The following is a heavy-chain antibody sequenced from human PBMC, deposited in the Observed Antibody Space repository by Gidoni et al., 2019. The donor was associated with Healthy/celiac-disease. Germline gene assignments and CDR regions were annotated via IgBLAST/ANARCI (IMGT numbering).Heavy chain of an antibody. CDR3: ARDVEDGWFTSGG. CDR1: GYTFTGYY. D-gene: IGHD6-19*01. V-gene: IGHV1-2*02. Sequence: VQLVQSGAEVQKPGASVKLSCKASGYTFTGYYMHWVRQAPGQGLEWMGWINPNSGGTNYAQKFQGRVTMTRDTSISTAYMELSRLRSDDTAVYYCARDVEDGWFTSGGWGQGTLVTVSS. J-gene: IGHJ4*02. CDR2: INPNSGGT.